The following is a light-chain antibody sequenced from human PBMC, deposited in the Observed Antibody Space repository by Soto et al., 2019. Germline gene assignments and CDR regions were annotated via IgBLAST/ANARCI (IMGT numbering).Light chain of an antibody. Sequence: DIQMTQSPSTLSGSVGDRVTITCRASQTISSWLAWYQQKPGKAPKLLIYKASTLKSGVPSRFSGSGSGTEYTLTLSSLQPADFATYYCQHYNSYSEAFGQGPKVELK. CDR2: KAS. V-gene: IGKV1-5*03. J-gene: IGKJ1*01. CDR1: QTISSW. CDR3: QHYNSYSEA.